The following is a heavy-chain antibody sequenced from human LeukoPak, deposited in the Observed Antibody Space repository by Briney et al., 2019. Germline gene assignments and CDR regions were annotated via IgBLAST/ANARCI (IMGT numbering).Heavy chain of an antibody. J-gene: IGHJ4*02. D-gene: IGHD3-3*01. Sequence: PSETLSLTCSVSGGSISSGDYYWSWIRQTPEKGLEWIGHIFNTGSPYYTPSLKSRVTISVDTSKNQFSLKLSSVTAADTAVYFCARVGSGLNLYYFDYWGQGILVTVSS. CDR2: IFNTGSP. CDR1: GGSISSGDYY. V-gene: IGHV4-30-4*08. CDR3: ARVGSGLNLYYFDY.